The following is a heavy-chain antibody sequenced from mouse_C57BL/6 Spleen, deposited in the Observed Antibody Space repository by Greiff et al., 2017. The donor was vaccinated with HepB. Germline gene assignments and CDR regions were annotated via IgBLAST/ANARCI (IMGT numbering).Heavy chain of an antibody. CDR2: IYPGDGDT. J-gene: IGHJ4*01. Sequence: VQLQQSGAELVKPGASVKISCKASGYAFSSYWMNWVKQRPGKGLERIGQIYPGDGDTNYNGKFKGKATLTADNSSSTAYMKLSSLTAEGSAVYFCAGRDGYYAMDDWGQGTSVTVAS. V-gene: IGHV1-80*01. D-gene: IGHD3-3*01. CDR3: AGRDGYYAMDD. CDR1: GYAFSSYW.